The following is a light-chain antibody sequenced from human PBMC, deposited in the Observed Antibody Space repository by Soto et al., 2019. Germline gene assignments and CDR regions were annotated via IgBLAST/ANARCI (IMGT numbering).Light chain of an antibody. CDR2: DVS. CDR1: SSDVGGYNY. J-gene: IGLJ1*01. CDR3: SSYPITSTPLF. V-gene: IGLV2-14*01. Sequence: QSVLTQPASVSGSPGQSITISCTGTSSDVGGYNYVSWYQQHPGKAPKLMIYDVSNRPSGASNRFSGSKSGNTASLTISGLQAEDGLNNSCSSYPITSTPLFFG.